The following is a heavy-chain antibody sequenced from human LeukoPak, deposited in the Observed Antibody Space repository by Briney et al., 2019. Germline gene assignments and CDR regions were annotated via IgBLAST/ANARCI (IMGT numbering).Heavy chain of an antibody. CDR1: GFTFSNYW. J-gene: IGHJ6*04. CDR2: INEDGSGR. V-gene: IGHV3-7*01. CDR3: ARDDGDA. Sequence: PGGSLRLSCVSSGFTFSNYWMKWVRQAPGKGLEWVASINEDGSGRFSVGSVKDRITISRDNTRNSLDLQINSLTVEDTAIYYCARDDGDAWGTGTTVTVSS.